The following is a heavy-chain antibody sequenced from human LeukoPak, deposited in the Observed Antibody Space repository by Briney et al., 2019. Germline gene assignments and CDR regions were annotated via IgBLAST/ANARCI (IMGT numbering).Heavy chain of an antibody. V-gene: IGHV3-7*01. CDR1: GFTLSRYW. D-gene: IGHD3-10*01. CDR3: ARGGGSYYGSGSHDY. CDR2: IKHDGSEK. J-gene: IGHJ4*02. Sequence: GGSLRLSCAASGFTLSRYWMSWVRQAPGKGLEWVANIKHDGSEKYYVDSMKGRFTISRDNAKKSLYLQMNSLRAEDTAVYYCARGGGSYYGSGSHDYWGQGTLVTVSS.